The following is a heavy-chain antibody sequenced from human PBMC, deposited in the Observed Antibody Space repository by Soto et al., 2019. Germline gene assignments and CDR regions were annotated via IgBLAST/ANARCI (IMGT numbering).Heavy chain of an antibody. V-gene: IGHV1-8*01. CDR1: GYTFTSYD. D-gene: IGHD2-15*01. J-gene: IGHJ5*02. CDR3: ARGRCSGGSCYSNCWFDP. Sequence: QVQLVQSGAEVKKPGASVKVSCKASGYTFTSYDINWVRQATGQGLEWMGWMNPNSGNTGYAQKFQGRVTMTRNTSIITAYMELSSLRSEDTAVYYCARGRCSGGSCYSNCWFDPWGQGTLVTVSS. CDR2: MNPNSGNT.